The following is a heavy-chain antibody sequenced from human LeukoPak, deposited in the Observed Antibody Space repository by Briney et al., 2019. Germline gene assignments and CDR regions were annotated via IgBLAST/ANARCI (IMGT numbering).Heavy chain of an antibody. CDR1: GYSISSGYY. D-gene: IGHD3-10*01. V-gene: IGHV4-38-2*02. J-gene: IGHJ5*02. Sequence: PSETLSLTCTVSGYSISSGYYWGWIRQPPGKGLEWIGSIYHSGSTYYNPSLKSRVTISVGTSKNQFSLKLSSVTAADTAVYYCARGSNYYGSGSYYNWFDPWGQGTLVTVSS. CDR2: IYHSGST. CDR3: ARGSNYYGSGSYYNWFDP.